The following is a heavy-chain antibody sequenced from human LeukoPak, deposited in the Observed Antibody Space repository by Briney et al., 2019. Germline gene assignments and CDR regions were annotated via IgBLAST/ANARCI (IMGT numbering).Heavy chain of an antibody. D-gene: IGHD1-26*01. V-gene: IGHV3-11*01. CDR2: ISSSGSII. CDR3: ARRRDSGSLRHFDY. Sequence: PGGSLRLSCAASGFTFSDYYMSWIRQAPGKGLEWVSYISSSGSIIYYADSVKGRFTIPRDNAKNSLYLQMNSLRAEDTAVYYCARRRDSGSLRHFDYWGQGTLVTVSS. J-gene: IGHJ4*02. CDR1: GFTFSDYY.